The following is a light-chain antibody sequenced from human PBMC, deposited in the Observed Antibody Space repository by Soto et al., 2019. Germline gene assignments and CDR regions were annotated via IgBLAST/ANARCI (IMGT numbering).Light chain of an antibody. CDR2: GAS. Sequence: LTQSPATLSLTPGERATLSCRASQSVRSRYLAWYQQKPGKAPRLLIFGASSRATGIPDRFSGRRSGTDFTLTVSRLEPEDFATYYCQQYANSPNTFGQGTILEIK. CDR3: QQYANSPNT. V-gene: IGKV3-20*01. J-gene: IGKJ5*01. CDR1: QSVRSRY.